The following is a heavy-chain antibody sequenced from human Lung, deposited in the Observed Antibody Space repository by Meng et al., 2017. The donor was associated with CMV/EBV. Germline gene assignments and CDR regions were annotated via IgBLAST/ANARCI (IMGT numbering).Heavy chain of an antibody. CDR2: ISGSSRGT. D-gene: IGHD2-2*01. J-gene: IGHJ3*02. CDR3: ARGRVSAAYDAFDI. CDR1: GFTFSTYV. V-gene: IGHV3-23*01. Sequence: GGSLRLXCAGTGFTFSTYVMTWVRQAPGKGLEWVSSISGSSRGTYFADSVKGRFTTSRDNSKKMLYVQMNSLRVDDTAIYYCARGRVSAAYDAFDIWGQGXMVTVSS.